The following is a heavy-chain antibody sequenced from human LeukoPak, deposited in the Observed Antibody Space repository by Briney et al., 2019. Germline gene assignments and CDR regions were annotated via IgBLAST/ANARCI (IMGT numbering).Heavy chain of an antibody. J-gene: IGHJ4*02. CDR2: ISWNSGSI. CDR1: GFTFDDYA. Sequence: GGSLRLSCAASGFTFDDYAMHWVRQAPGKGLEWVSGISWNSGSIGYADSVKGRFTISRDNAKNSLYLQMNSLRAEDTALYYCAKDEDAGVAAALLSYWGQGTLVTVSS. V-gene: IGHV3-9*01. D-gene: IGHD6-13*01. CDR3: AKDEDAGVAAALLSY.